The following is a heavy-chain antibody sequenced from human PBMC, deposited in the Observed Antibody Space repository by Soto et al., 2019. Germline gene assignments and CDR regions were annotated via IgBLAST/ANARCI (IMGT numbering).Heavy chain of an antibody. CDR1: GFNFSNYA. V-gene: IGHV3-30*03. Sequence: PGGSLRLSCAASGFNFSNYAMHWVRQAPGKGLEWLAIISYEGSNKYSADSVKGRFTISRDNAKNALYLQMNSLRPEDTAVYYYGRDYYSRYYDISGPVDFWGHGTLVIVSS. CDR3: GRDYYSRYYDISGPVDF. D-gene: IGHD3-22*01. J-gene: IGHJ4*01. CDR2: ISYEGSNK.